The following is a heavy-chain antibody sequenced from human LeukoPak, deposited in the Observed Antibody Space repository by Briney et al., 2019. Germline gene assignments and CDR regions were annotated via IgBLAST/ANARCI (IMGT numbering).Heavy chain of an antibody. J-gene: IGHJ3*02. CDR1: GFTLSSYA. V-gene: IGHV3-23*01. Sequence: PGGSLRLSCAASGFTLSSYAMSWVRQAPGKGLEWVSAISDTGNTYHADSVKGRFTISRDSSKNTLFLQMNRLRPEDAAVYYCAKATGYSSGWYYLDASDIWGQGTMVTVSS. D-gene: IGHD6-19*01. CDR3: AKATGYSSGWYYLDASDI. CDR2: ISDTGNT.